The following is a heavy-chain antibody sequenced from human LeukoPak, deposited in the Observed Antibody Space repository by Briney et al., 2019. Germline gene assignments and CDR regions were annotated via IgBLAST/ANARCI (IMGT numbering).Heavy chain of an antibody. Sequence: SETLSLTCTVSGGSISSHYWSWIRQPPGKGLEWIGYICYSGSTNYNPSLKSRVTISVDTSKNQFSLKLSSVTAADTAVYYCAREAEMATGGEFDYWGQGTLVTVSS. V-gene: IGHV4-59*11. J-gene: IGHJ4*02. CDR1: GGSISSHY. D-gene: IGHD5-24*01. CDR3: AREAEMATGGEFDY. CDR2: ICYSGST.